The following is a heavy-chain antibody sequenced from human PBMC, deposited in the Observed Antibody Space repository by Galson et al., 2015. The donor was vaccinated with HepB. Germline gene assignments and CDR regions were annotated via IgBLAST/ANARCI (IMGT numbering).Heavy chain of an antibody. V-gene: IGHV5-51*01. CDR2: IYPGDSDT. J-gene: IGHJ6*02. Sequence: QSGAEVKKPGESLKISCRGSGSTFSTYWIAWVRQMPGKGLEWMGIIYPGDSDTRYSPSFQGQVTISADKSISTAYLQWSSLKASDTAMYYCARHGMGSSGSSGYYYGMDVWGQGTTVTVSS. D-gene: IGHD3-22*01. CDR1: GSTFSTYW. CDR3: ARHGMGSSGSSGYYYGMDV.